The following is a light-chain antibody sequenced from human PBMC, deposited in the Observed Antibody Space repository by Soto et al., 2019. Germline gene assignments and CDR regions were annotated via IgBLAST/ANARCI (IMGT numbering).Light chain of an antibody. CDR2: GAS. CDR1: QSVSSN. J-gene: IGKJ4*01. Sequence: EVVMTESPGTLSVSPGEIATLSCRASQSVSSNLARYQQKPGQAPRLLIYGASTRATGIPARFSGSGSGTELTLTISSLQSEDFAVYYFKQYNNXPLTSGGGTKV. V-gene: IGKV3-15*01. CDR3: KQYNNXPLT.